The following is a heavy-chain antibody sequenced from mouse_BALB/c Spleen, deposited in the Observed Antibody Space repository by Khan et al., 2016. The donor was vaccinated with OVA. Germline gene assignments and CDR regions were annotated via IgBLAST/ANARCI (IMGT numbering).Heavy chain of an antibody. CDR2: INTSTGKP. CDR3: TRFHGGY. V-gene: IGHV9-3-1*01. J-gene: IGHJ2*01. Sequence: QIQLVQSGPELKKPGETVKISCKASGYTFTDYVMNWVKQSPGKGLKWMGWINTSTGKPTYADDFKGRFAFSLETSASTAYLQINSLENEDTATYFCTRFHGGYWGQGTTLTVSS. CDR1: GYTFTDYV.